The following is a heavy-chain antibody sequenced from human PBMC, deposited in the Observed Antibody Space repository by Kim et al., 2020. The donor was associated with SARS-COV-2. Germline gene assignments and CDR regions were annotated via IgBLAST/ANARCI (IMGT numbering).Heavy chain of an antibody. CDR1: GFTFSSYE. V-gene: IGHV3-48*03. J-gene: IGHJ4*02. CDR3: ARGMDTAMVTVDY. CDR2: ISSSGSTI. D-gene: IGHD5-18*01. Sequence: GGSLRLSCAASGFTFSSYEMNWVRQAPGKGLEWVSYISSSGSTIYYADSVKGRFTISRDNAKNSLYLQMNSLRAEDTAVYYCARGMDTAMVTVDYWGQGTLVTVSS.